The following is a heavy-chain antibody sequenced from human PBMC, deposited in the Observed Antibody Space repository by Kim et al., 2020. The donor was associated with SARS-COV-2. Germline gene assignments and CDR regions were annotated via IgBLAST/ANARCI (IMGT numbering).Heavy chain of an antibody. CDR3: ASFYCSSTSCRSLDY. V-gene: IGHV4-34*01. Sequence: GSTNYNPSLKSRVTISVDTSKNQFSLKLSSVTAADTAVYYCASFYCSSTSCRSLDYWGQGTLVTVSS. D-gene: IGHD2-2*01. CDR2: GST. J-gene: IGHJ4*02.